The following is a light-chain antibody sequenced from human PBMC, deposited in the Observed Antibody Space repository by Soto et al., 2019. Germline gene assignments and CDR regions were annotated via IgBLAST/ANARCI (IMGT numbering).Light chain of an antibody. J-gene: IGKJ5*01. V-gene: IGKV1-39*01. CDR2: ASS. CDR1: QRISTY. CDR3: QQTYRAPIT. Sequence: DVLLTQNTSSLSAFVGDKVTITCRARQRISTYLHWIQQKPGKAPELLIFASSSLERGAPSRFSGSGAGTEFAFTITNLQPEDFALYYCQQTYRAPITFGQGTRLEI.